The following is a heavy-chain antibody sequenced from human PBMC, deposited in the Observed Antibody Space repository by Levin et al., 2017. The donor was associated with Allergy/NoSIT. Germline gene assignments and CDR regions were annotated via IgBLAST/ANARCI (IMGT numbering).Heavy chain of an antibody. CDR2: IHYSGTT. Sequence: SETLSLTCTVSGGSISGHHWSWIRQPPGKALEWIGNIHYSGTTKYNPSLKSRVTISVDTSKNQFSLKLSSVTAADTAVYYCGRDRSIKNQDGDFWYYGLDVWGQGTTVSVSS. CDR1: GGSISGHH. V-gene: IGHV4-59*11. J-gene: IGHJ6*02. CDR3: GRDRSIKNQDGDFWYYGLDV. D-gene: IGHD2-21*01.